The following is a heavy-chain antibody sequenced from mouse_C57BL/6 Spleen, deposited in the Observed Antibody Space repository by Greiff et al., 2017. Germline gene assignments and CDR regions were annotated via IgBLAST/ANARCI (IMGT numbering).Heavy chain of an antibody. CDR3: ARHRLEGY. Sequence: EVKLQESGGDLVKPGGSLKLSCAASGFTFSSYGMSWVRQTPDKRLEWVATISSGGSYTYYPDSVKGRFTISRDNAKNTLYLQMSSLKSEDTAMYYCARHRLEGYWGQGTTLTVSS. CDR2: ISSGGSYT. CDR1: GFTFSSYG. V-gene: IGHV5-6*01. J-gene: IGHJ2*01.